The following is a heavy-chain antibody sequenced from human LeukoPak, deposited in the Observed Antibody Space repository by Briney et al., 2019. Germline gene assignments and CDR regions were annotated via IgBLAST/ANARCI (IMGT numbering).Heavy chain of an antibody. J-gene: IGHJ4*02. V-gene: IGHV4-34*01. CDR2: VYHSGST. Sequence: PSETLSLTCAVYVGSFSGYSWTWLRQPPGKGLEWIGDVYHSGSTNYNPSLKSRVTISVDTSKNQFSLKLSSVPAADTAMYYCARGCPNALDYYYLDYWGQGNLVTVSS. CDR1: VGSFSGYS. CDR3: ARGCPNALDYYYLDY. D-gene: IGHD4/OR15-4a*01.